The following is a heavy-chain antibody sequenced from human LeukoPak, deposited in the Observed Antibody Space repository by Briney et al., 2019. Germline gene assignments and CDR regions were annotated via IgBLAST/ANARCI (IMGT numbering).Heavy chain of an antibody. J-gene: IGHJ6*03. V-gene: IGHV4-39*01. CDR2: IYYSGST. Sequence: SETLSLTCTVSGGSISSSSYHWGWIRQPPGKGLEWTGSIYYSGSTYYNPSLKSRVTISVDTSKNQFSLKLSSVTAADTAVYYCARSDYYYYYMDVWGKGTTVTISS. CDR3: ARSDYYYYYMDV. CDR1: GGSISSSSYH.